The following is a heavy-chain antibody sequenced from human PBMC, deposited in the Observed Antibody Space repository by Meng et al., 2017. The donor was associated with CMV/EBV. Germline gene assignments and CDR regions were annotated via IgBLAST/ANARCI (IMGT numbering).Heavy chain of an antibody. CDR1: GFTFSSYS. Sequence: GESLKISCAASGFTFSSYSMNWVRQAPGKGLEWVSYISSSSSTIYYADSVKGRFTISRDNAKNSLYLQMNSLRAEDTAVYYCARRGWVYCSSTSCYTRRGFDYWGQGTLVTVSS. D-gene: IGHD2-2*02. J-gene: IGHJ4*02. CDR2: ISSSSSTI. CDR3: ARRGWVYCSSTSCYTRRGFDY. V-gene: IGHV3-48*04.